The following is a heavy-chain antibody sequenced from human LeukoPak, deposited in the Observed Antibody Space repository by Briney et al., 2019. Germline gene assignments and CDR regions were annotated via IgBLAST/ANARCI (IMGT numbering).Heavy chain of an antibody. D-gene: IGHD4-17*01. J-gene: IGHJ4*02. V-gene: IGHV3-30*03. CDR2: ISYDGSNK. CDR3: ARRSQPNDDYGDLNTIDY. CDR1: GFTFSSYG. Sequence: QSGGSLRLSCAASGFTFSSYGMHWVRQAPGKGLEWVAVISYDGSNKYYTDSVKGRFTISRDNAKNSLYLQMNSLRAEDTAVYYCARRSQPNDDYGDLNTIDYWGQGTLVTVSS.